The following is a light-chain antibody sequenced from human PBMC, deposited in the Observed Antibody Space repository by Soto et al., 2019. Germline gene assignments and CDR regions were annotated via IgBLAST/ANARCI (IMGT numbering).Light chain of an antibody. CDR3: HQYNQWHT. CDR2: EAS. V-gene: IGKV1-39*01. J-gene: IGKJ2*01. CDR1: QSISSY. Sequence: DIQMTQSPSPLSASVGDRVYITCRTSQSISSYLNWYQAKPGKAPKLLIYEASTLESGVPSRFSGSGSGTDFTLTISSLQPEDSAVYYCHQYNQWHTFGQGTKLEVK.